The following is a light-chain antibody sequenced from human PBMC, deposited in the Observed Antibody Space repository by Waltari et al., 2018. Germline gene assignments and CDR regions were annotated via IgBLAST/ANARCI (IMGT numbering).Light chain of an antibody. CDR2: DAS. CDR3: QQRSDWLLT. CDR1: QGVSSY. V-gene: IGKV3-11*01. Sequence: SSRASQGVSSYLAWYQQKSGQAPRLPIYDASNRATGIPARFSGGGSGTDFTLTISSLEPEDFAVYYCQQRSDWLLTFGGGTKVEIK. J-gene: IGKJ4*01.